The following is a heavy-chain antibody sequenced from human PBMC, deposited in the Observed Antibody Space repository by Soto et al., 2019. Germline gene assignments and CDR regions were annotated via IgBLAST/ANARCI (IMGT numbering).Heavy chain of an antibody. D-gene: IGHD5-12*01. CDR2: ISANNGNT. Sequence: QVQLVQSGAEVKKPGASVKVSCKTSGYTFTTYGISWVRQAPGQGFEWMGWISANNGNTNHAQKFRGRSSMTTDTSTSTAYMEVRSLRTDDTAVYYCAREGRGYEDYWGQGTLVIVSS. V-gene: IGHV1-18*01. CDR1: GYTFTTYG. CDR3: AREGRGYEDY. J-gene: IGHJ4*02.